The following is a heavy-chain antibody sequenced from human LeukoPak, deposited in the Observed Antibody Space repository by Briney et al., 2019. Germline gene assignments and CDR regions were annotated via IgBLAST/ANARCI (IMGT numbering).Heavy chain of an antibody. CDR2: ISNDGSNK. Sequence: PGGSLRLSCAASGFTFSSYGIHWVRQAPGKGLEWVAVISNDGSNKYYADSVKGRFTISRDNSKSTVYLQMNSLRGEDTAVYYCASPLLYYYDSSGYRDYWGQGTLVTVSS. V-gene: IGHV3-30*03. CDR3: ASPLLYYYDSSGYRDY. D-gene: IGHD3-22*01. J-gene: IGHJ4*02. CDR1: GFTFSSYG.